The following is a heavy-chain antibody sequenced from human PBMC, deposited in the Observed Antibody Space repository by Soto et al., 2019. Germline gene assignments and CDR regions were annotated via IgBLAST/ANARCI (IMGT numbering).Heavy chain of an antibody. CDR2: IYYNGNT. V-gene: IGHV4-31*02. D-gene: IGHD2-8*01. CDR3: AGDKGGAALKGSGMDV. CDR1: GGSIGSRDYY. Sequence: QVQMRQSGPGLVKPSQTLSLKCSVSGGSIGSRDYYWSWIRQHPEKGLEWIGSIYYNGNTDYNPSLRGRPTIALDASMNEFSLKLTSVTAADTAVYYCAGDKGGAALKGSGMDVWGQGTTVTVS. J-gene: IGHJ6*02.